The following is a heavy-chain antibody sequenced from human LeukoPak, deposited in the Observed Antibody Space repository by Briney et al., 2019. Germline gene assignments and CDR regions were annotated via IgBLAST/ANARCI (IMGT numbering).Heavy chain of an antibody. CDR3: AREGSYSSGWYGTIFDY. Sequence: GGTLRLSCAASGFTFSSYWMHWVRHAPGKGLVWVSRINSDGSSTNYADSVKGRFTISRDSAKNTLYLQMNSLRAEDTAVYYCAREGSYSSGWYGTIFDYWGQGTLVTVSS. CDR1: GFTFSSYW. D-gene: IGHD6-19*01. CDR2: INSDGSST. J-gene: IGHJ4*02. V-gene: IGHV3-74*01.